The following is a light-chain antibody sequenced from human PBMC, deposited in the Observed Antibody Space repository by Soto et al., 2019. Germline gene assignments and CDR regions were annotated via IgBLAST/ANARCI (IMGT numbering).Light chain of an antibody. V-gene: IGKV3-20*01. J-gene: IGKJ1*01. CDR1: QSVSSSY. CDR2: GAS. CDR3: QQYGSSPRRT. Sequence: ESVSSQSPGTVSLSPGERATLSCRASQSVSSSYLAWYQQKPGQAPRLLIYGASSRATGIPDRFSGSGSGTDFTLAISRLEPEDFAVYYCQQYGSSPRRTFGQGTKVDIK.